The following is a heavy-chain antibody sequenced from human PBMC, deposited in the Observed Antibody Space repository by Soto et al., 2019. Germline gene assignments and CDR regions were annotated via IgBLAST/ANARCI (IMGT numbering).Heavy chain of an antibody. CDR3: ASTADYNPFYYGMDV. Sequence: GESLKISCKGSGYSLTSYWIGWVRQMPGKGLEWMGIIYPGDSDTRYSPSCQGQVTISADKSISTAYLQWSSLKASDTAMYYCASTADYNPFYYGMDVWGQGTTVTVSS. J-gene: IGHJ6*02. V-gene: IGHV5-51*01. D-gene: IGHD4-4*01. CDR1: GYSLTSYW. CDR2: IYPGDSDT.